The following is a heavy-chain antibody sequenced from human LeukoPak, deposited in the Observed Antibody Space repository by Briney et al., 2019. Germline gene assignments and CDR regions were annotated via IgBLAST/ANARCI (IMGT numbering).Heavy chain of an antibody. Sequence: PSETLSLTCTVSGGSISSYYWSWIRQPPGKGLEWIGYIYYSGSTNYNPSLKSRVTISVDTSKNQFSLKLSSVTAAATAVYYCARRGYYYDSIGYFDYWGQGTLVTVSS. CDR3: ARRGYYYDSIGYFDY. V-gene: IGHV4-59*08. CDR2: IYYSGST. D-gene: IGHD3-22*01. J-gene: IGHJ4*02. CDR1: GGSISSYY.